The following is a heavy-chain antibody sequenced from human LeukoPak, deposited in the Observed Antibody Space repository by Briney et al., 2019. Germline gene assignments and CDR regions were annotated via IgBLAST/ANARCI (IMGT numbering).Heavy chain of an antibody. J-gene: IGHJ4*02. CDR2: IYPGDSDT. V-gene: IGHV5-51*01. D-gene: IGHD6-13*01. CDR1: GYSFTSYW. CDR3: ARCRGSSWHPFDY. Sequence: GESLKISCKGSGYSFTSYWIGWVRQMLGKGLEWMGIIYPGDSDTRYSPSFQGQVTISADKSISTAYLQWSSLRASDTAMYYCARCRGSSWHPFDYWGQGTLVTVSS.